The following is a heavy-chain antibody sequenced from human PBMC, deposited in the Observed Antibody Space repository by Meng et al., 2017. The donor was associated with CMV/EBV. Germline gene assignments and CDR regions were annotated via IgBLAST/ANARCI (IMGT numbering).Heavy chain of an antibody. V-gene: IGHV4-31*02. CDR2: IYYSGST. CDR3: ARGGIAAAGSDFFDY. J-gene: IGHJ4*02. CDR1: GYISSGGYY. D-gene: IGHD6-13*01. Sequence: GYISSGGYYWSWIRQHPGKGLEWIGYIYYSGSTYYNPSLKSRVTISVDTSKNQFSLKLSSVTAADTAVYYCARGGIAAAGSDFFDYRGQGTLVTVSS.